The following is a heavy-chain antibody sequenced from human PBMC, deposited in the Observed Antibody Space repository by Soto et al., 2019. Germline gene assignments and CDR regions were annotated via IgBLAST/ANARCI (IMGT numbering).Heavy chain of an antibody. CDR3: AKSRYSDSSGDFYDY. CDR2: IGGSGRTT. V-gene: IGHV3-23*01. D-gene: IGHD3-22*01. J-gene: IGHJ4*02. CDR1: AFTVNNYA. Sequence: PGGSLRLSGAASAFTVNNYAMSWVRQAPGQGLEWVSGIGGSGRTTYYADSVKVRFTISRDNSNNTLFLQMNRLRAEETAVYYCAKSRYSDSSGDFYDYWGQGTLVTVSS.